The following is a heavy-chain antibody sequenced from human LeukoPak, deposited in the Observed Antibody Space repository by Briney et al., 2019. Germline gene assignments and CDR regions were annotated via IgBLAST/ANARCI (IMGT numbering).Heavy chain of an antibody. D-gene: IGHD3-22*01. J-gene: IGHJ4*02. CDR1: GFTFSSYW. CDR3: AKDYYYDSSGHFDY. Sequence: PGGSLRLSCAASGFTFSSYWMGWVRQAPGKGLEWVANIKQDGSEKYYVDSVKGRFTISRDNAKNSLYLQMNSLRAEDTALYYCAKDYYYDSSGHFDYWGQGTLVTVSS. CDR2: IKQDGSEK. V-gene: IGHV3-7*03.